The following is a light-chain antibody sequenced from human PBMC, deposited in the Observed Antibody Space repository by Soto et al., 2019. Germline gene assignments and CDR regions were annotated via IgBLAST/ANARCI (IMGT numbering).Light chain of an antibody. CDR2: DAS. CDR3: QRYNNWPPWT. Sequence: EIVMTQSPPTLSVSPGERATLSCRASQSVSSNLAWYQQKPGQAPRLLIYDASTRATGIPPRFSGSGSGTEFTLTISSLQSEDFAVYYCQRYNNWPPWTFGQGTKVEIK. J-gene: IGKJ1*01. V-gene: IGKV3-15*01. CDR1: QSVSSN.